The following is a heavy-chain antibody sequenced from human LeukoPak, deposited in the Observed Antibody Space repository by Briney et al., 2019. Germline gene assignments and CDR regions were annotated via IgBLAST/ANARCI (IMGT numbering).Heavy chain of an antibody. J-gene: IGHJ6*02. D-gene: IGHD6-13*01. Sequence: PGGSLRLSCAASGFTFDDYAMHWVRQAPGKGLEWVSGISWNSGSIGYADSVKGRFTISRDNAKNSLYLQMNSLRAEDTALYYCAKGIAAAGTYYYYYGMDVWGQGTTVTVSS. CDR1: GFTFDDYA. V-gene: IGHV3-9*01. CDR2: ISWNSGSI. CDR3: AKGIAAAGTYYYYYGMDV.